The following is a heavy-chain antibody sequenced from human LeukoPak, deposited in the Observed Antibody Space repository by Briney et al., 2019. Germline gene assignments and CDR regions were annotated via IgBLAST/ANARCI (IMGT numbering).Heavy chain of an antibody. CDR1: GFTFSSYW. J-gene: IGHJ4*02. CDR2: IKQDGSEK. D-gene: IGHD2-2*01. V-gene: IGHV3-7*01. Sequence: QPGGSLGLSCATSGFTFSSYWMSWVRQAPGKGLEWVANIKQDGSEKNYLDSVKGRFTISRDNAKNSLYLQMNSLRAEDTAVYYCAGQRYHDSWGQGTLVTVSS. CDR3: AGQRYHDS.